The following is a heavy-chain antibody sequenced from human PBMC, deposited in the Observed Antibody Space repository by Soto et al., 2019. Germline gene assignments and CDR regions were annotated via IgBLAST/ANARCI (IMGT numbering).Heavy chain of an antibody. Sequence: QVQLVESGGGVVQPGRSLRLSCAASGFTFSTYSMHWVRQAPGKGLEWVALIASDGSNKYYADSVKGRFTISRDNSKNTLHLQMNSLRAEDTAGYYCARDTTIFGMVYDYWGQGTLVTVSS. D-gene: IGHD3-3*01. CDR1: GFTFSTYS. CDR2: IASDGSNK. J-gene: IGHJ4*02. V-gene: IGHV3-30-3*01. CDR3: ARDTTIFGMVYDY.